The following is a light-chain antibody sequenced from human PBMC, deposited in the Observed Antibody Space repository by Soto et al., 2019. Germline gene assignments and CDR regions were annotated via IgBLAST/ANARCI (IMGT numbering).Light chain of an antibody. CDR2: GVF. CDR1: SSDVGGYDY. J-gene: IGLJ2*01. Sequence: QSALTQPASVSGSPGQSITISCTGTSSDVGGYDYVSWYQQHPGKVPKLMIYGVFRRPSGISDRFSGSKSGNTASLTISGLQAEDEADYYCCSYTTTSTFVFGGGTKLTVL. V-gene: IGLV2-14*03. CDR3: CSYTTTSTFV.